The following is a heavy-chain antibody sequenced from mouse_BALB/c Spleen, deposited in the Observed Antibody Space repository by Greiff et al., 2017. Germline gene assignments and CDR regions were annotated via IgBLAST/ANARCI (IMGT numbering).Heavy chain of an antibody. CDR1: GYSTTSDYA. CDR3: ASGLNYGDNYYAMDY. D-gene: IGHD1-1*01. Sequence: EVKLVESGPGLVKPSQSLSFTCTVTGYSTTSDYAWDWIRPFPVTKLEWMGYIRYSGSTSYTPSLKRRITSTRNTTKNQFFMQLNSVTNGDTSTYYCASGLNYGDNYYAMDYWGQGTTVTVSS. V-gene: IGHV3-2*02. CDR2: IRYSGST. J-gene: IGHJ4*01.